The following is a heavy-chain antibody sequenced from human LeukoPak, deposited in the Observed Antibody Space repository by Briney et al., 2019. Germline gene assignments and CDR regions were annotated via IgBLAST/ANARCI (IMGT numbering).Heavy chain of an antibody. CDR1: GGSISSSSYY. J-gene: IGHJ5*02. V-gene: IGHV4-39*07. Sequence: NPSETLSLTCTVSGGSISSSSYYWGWIRQPPGKGLEWIGSIYYSGSTYYNPSLKSRVTISVDTSKNQFSLKLSSMTAADTAFYYCAREGGIETGLPGFDPWGQGTLAIVSS. D-gene: IGHD1-1*01. CDR2: IYYSGST. CDR3: AREGGIETGLPGFDP.